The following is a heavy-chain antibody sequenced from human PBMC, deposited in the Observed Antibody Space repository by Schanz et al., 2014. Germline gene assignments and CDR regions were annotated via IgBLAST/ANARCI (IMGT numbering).Heavy chain of an antibody. V-gene: IGHV3-30*03. CDR3: ARLDPYCRSGTSSRAFDF. CDR2: VSSDGNND. Sequence: VQLMESGGGLVKPGGSLRLSCAASGFMFSNYGMHWVRQAPGGGLEWVALVSSDGNNDYYTDSVKGRLTISRDNAKNTLYLQMNTLRAEDTAVYYCARLDPYCRSGTSSRAFDFWGQGTLVTVSS. J-gene: IGHJ4*02. D-gene: IGHD2-2*01. CDR1: GFMFSNYG.